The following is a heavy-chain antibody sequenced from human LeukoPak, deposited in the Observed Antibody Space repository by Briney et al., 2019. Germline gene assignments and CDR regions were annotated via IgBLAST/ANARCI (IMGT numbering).Heavy chain of an antibody. J-gene: IGHJ6*02. D-gene: IGHD2-2*01. CDR2: INHSGST. V-gene: IGHV4-34*01. Sequence: SETLSLTGAVYGGSFSGYYWSWVRQPPGKGLEWTGEINHSGSTNYNPSLKSRVTISVDTSKNQFSLKLSSVTAADTAVYYCARAGCSSTSCRGSYYYGMDVWGQGTTDTVSS. CDR3: ARAGCSSTSCRGSYYYGMDV. CDR1: GGSFSGYY.